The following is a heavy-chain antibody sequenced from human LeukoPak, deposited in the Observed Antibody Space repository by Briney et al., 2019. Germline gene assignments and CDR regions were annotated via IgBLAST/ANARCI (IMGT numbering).Heavy chain of an antibody. CDR3: ARGQIVTGEVADILTGPPRGAFDI. J-gene: IGHJ3*02. D-gene: IGHD3-9*01. Sequence: SETLSLTCAVYGGSFSGYHWSWIRQPPGKGLDWIGEINHSGSTNYNPSLKSRVTISVDTSKNQFSLKLSSVTAADTAVYYCARGQIVTGEVADILTGPPRGAFDIWGQGTMVTVSS. CDR1: GGSFSGYH. V-gene: IGHV4-34*01. CDR2: INHSGST.